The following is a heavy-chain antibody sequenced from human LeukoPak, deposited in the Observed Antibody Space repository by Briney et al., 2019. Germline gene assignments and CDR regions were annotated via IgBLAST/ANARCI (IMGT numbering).Heavy chain of an antibody. J-gene: IGHJ4*02. CDR1: GGTFSSYA. CDR2: IIPIFGTA. Sequence: ASVKVSCKXSGGTFSSYAISWVRQAPGQGLEWMGRIIPIFGTANYAQKFQGRVTITTDESTSTAYMELSSLRSEDTAVYYCARDRLEITFGGVIVASEKDLCFDYWGQGTLVTVSS. D-gene: IGHD3-16*02. CDR3: ARDRLEITFGGVIVASEKDLCFDY. V-gene: IGHV1-69*05.